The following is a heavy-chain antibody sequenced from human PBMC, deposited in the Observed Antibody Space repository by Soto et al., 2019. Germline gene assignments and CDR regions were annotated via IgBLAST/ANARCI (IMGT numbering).Heavy chain of an antibody. V-gene: IGHV3-23*01. Sequence: EVQLLESGGGLVQPGGSLRLSCAASGFTFSSYAMSWVRQAPGKGLEWVSAISGSGVSTYYADSVKGRFTISRDNSKNTLYLQMNSLRAEDTAVYYCAKDSGYSRSWRGWRPDAFDIWGQGTMVTVSS. CDR2: ISGSGVST. D-gene: IGHD6-6*01. CDR3: AKDSGYSRSWRGWRPDAFDI. J-gene: IGHJ3*02. CDR1: GFTFSSYA.